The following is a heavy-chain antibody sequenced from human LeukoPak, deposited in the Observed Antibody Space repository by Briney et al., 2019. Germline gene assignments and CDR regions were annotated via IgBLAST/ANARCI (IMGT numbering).Heavy chain of an antibody. J-gene: IGHJ4*02. Sequence: GGSLRLSCAASGFTFGSHSMNWVRQAPGKGLEWVSSISSSSSYIYYADSVKGRFTISRDNAKNSLYLQMNSLRAEDTAVYYCARDKRYNWNDWGPMYWGQGTLVTVSS. CDR1: GFTFGSHS. CDR3: ARDKRYNWNDWGPMY. D-gene: IGHD1-1*01. CDR2: ISSSSSYI. V-gene: IGHV3-21*01.